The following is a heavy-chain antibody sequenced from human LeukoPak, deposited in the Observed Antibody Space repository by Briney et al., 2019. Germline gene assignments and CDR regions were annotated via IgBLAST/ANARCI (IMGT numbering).Heavy chain of an antibody. Sequence: SETLSLTCTVSGGSISSYYWSWIRQPPGKGLEWIGYIYYSGSTNYNPSLKSRVTISVDTSKNQFSLKLSSVTAADTAVYYCARDYYGSGSYSNYYYYYGMDVWGQGTLVTVSS. V-gene: IGHV4-59*01. J-gene: IGHJ6*02. D-gene: IGHD3-10*01. CDR2: IYYSGST. CDR3: ARDYYGSGSYSNYYYYYGMDV. CDR1: GGSISSYY.